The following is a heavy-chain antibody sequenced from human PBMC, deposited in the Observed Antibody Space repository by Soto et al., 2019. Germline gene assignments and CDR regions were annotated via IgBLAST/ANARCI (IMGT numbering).Heavy chain of an antibody. J-gene: IGHJ4*02. CDR3: ATLEDYDYVWGSYRPDHFDY. CDR1: GYTLTELS. D-gene: IGHD3-16*02. CDR2: FDPEDGET. V-gene: IGHV1-24*01. Sequence: ASEKVSCKVSGYTLTELSMHWVRQAPGKGLEWMGGFDPEDGETIYAQKFQGRVTMTEDTSADTAYMELSSLRSEDTAVYYCATLEDYDYVWGSYRPDHFDYWGQGTLVTVSS.